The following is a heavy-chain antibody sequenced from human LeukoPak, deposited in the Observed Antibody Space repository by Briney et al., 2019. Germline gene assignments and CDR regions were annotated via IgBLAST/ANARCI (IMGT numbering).Heavy chain of an antibody. CDR2: IYHTGST. Sequence: SDTLSLTCTVSGGSISSYYWSWIRQPPGKGLEWIANIYHTGSTNYNPSLSSRVTISIDTAKNQFSLKLTSVTAADTAVYYCARRGRNSSGWQDYLWGQGTLVTVSS. J-gene: IGHJ4*02. V-gene: IGHV4-59*07. CDR1: GGSISSYY. CDR3: ARRGRNSSGWQDYL. D-gene: IGHD6-25*01.